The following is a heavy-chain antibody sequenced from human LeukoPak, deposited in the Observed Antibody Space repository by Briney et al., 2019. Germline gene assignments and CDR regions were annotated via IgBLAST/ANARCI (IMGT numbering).Heavy chain of an antibody. CDR2: IWYDGGNK. CDR1: GFTFNDYG. D-gene: IGHD3-10*01. V-gene: IGHV3-33*01. Sequence: PGRSLRLSCAASGFTFNDYGMHWVRQDPVKGLEWVALIWYDGGNKYYANSVKGRFTISRDNSENTLYLQMNSLRVEDTAVYYCARGIYTGSGTYYADFWGQGTLVTVSS. CDR3: ARGIYTGSGTYYADF. J-gene: IGHJ4*02.